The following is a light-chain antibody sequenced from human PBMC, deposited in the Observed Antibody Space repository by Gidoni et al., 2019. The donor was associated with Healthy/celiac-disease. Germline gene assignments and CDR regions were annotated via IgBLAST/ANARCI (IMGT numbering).Light chain of an antibody. CDR2: GAS. V-gene: IGKV3-15*01. CDR1: QSDSSN. CDR3: QQYNSWPPIT. J-gene: IGKJ5*01. Sequence: EIVMTQSPATLSVSPGERATLSCRASQSDSSNLAWYQQKPGQAPRLLIYGASTRATGIPARFSGSGSGTEFTLTISSLQSEDFAVYYCQQYNSWPPITFGQGTRLEIK.